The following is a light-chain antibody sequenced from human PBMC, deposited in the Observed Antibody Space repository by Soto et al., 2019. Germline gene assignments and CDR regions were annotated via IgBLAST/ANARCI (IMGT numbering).Light chain of an antibody. J-gene: IGLJ1*01. CDR2: DVS. V-gene: IGLV2-14*01. CDR3: SSYATGGSYV. CDR1: SSDVGGSNS. Sequence: QSVLTQPASVSGSPGQSIASSCTGTSSDVGGSNSVSWYQQHPGKAPKLLIYDVSNRPSGVSNRFSGSKSDNTASLTISGLQAEDEADYYCSSYATGGSYVFGTGTKDTVL.